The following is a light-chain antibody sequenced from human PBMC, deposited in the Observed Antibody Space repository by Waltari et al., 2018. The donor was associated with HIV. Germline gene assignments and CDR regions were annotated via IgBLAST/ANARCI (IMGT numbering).Light chain of an antibody. J-gene: IGLJ2*01. Sequence: QSELTQPPSVSAAPGQRVTISCTGSSSNIGAGYDVHCDQQVPGRAPKVVIYGNSNRPSGGPDRFSGSNSGSSASLVITGLQSEDEADYYCQSYDSNLSGLFGGGTKVTVL. CDR3: QSYDSNLSGL. CDR1: SSNIGAGYD. V-gene: IGLV1-40*01. CDR2: GNS.